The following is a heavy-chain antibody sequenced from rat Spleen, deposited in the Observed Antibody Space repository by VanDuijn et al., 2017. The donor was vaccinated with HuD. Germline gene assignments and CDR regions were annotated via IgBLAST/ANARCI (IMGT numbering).Heavy chain of an antibody. Sequence: EVQLVESGGGLVQPGRSMKLSCAASGFIFSDYYMAWVRQAPTKGLEWLATISYDGSSTYYRDSVKGRFTISRNNVKGTLYLQMDSLRSEDTVTYYCTTYPFSYWGQGTLVTVSS. CDR2: ISYDGSST. D-gene: IGHD3-8*01. CDR3: TTYPFSY. J-gene: IGHJ3*01. V-gene: IGHV5-20*01. CDR1: GFIFSDYY.